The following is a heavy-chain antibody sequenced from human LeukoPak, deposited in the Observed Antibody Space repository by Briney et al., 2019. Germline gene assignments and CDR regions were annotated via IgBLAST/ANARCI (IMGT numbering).Heavy chain of an antibody. CDR3: ARDGVAHMAGTGETDY. V-gene: IGHV1-18*01. J-gene: IGHJ4*02. CDR1: GYTYTCHG. D-gene: IGHD6-19*01. Sequence: ASVKVSCKATGYTYTCHGSSWVRQAPGQGLEWMGWISGYNGNTNYAQKLQGRVTMTTDTSTSTAYMELRSLRSDDTAVYYCARDGVAHMAGTGETDYWGQGTLVTVSS. CDR2: ISGYNGNT.